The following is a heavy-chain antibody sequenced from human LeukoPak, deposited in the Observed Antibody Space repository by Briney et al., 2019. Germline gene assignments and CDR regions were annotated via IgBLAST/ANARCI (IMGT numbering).Heavy chain of an antibody. CDR2: IIPIFGTA. CDR3: ARDVPREYYYDSSGHWDY. CDR1: GGTFSSYA. V-gene: IGHV1-69*05. J-gene: IGHJ4*01. Sequence: ASVKVSCKASGGTFSSYAISWVRQPPGQGLEWMGRIIPIFGTANYAQKFQGRVTITTDESTSTAYMELSSLRSEDTAVYYCARDVPREYYYDSSGHWDYWGQGTLVTVSS. D-gene: IGHD3-22*01.